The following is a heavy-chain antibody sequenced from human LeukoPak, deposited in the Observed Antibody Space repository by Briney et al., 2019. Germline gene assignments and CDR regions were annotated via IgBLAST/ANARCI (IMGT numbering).Heavy chain of an antibody. CDR1: GFTFSSYA. V-gene: IGHV3-23*01. Sequence: GGSLRLSCAASGFTFSSYAMSWVRQAPGKGLEWVSAISGSGGSTYYADSVKGRFAISRDNSKNTLYLQMNSLRAEDTAVYYCAKDLSGSYKNWFDPWGQGTLVTVSS. J-gene: IGHJ5*02. CDR2: ISGSGGST. D-gene: IGHD1-26*01. CDR3: AKDLSGSYKNWFDP.